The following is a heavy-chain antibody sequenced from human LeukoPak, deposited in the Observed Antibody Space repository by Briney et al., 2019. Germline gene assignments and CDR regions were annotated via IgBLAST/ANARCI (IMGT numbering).Heavy chain of an antibody. CDR1: RFTFSSYW. CDR3: ARNNYDYGVDY. J-gene: IGHJ4*02. V-gene: IGHV3-74*01. D-gene: IGHD3-16*01. Sequence: GRSLRLSCAASRFTFSSYWMHWVRHAPGKGLVWVSRINSDGSSTSYADSVKGRFTISRDNAKNTLYLQMNSLRAEDTAVYYCARNNYDYGVDYWGQGTLVTVSS. CDR2: INSDGSST.